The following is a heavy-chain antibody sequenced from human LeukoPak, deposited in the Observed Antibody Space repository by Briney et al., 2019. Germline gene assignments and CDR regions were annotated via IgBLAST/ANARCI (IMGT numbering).Heavy chain of an antibody. CDR2: LNPNTGHA. CDR1: AYDFTGYY. V-gene: IGHV1-2*06. CDR3: ARDKVAAAGEDAFDI. D-gene: IGHD6-13*01. J-gene: IGHJ3*02. Sequence: ASVKVSCKVVAYDFTGYYIHWVRQAPGQGPEWMGRLNPNTGHAVYAFKFQGRVTITGDTSSNTAYMEVTRLTSDDTAVYYCARDKVAAAGEDAFDIWGQGTMVTVSS.